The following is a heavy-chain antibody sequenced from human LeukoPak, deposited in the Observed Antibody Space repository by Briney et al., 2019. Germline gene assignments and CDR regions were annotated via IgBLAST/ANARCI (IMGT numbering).Heavy chain of an antibody. CDR2: IYYSGST. J-gene: IGHJ4*02. D-gene: IGHD4-17*01. V-gene: IGHV4-39*01. CDR3: ASLPILYGGNLNYFDY. CDR1: GGSISSSSYY. Sequence: PSETLSLTCTVSGGSISSSSYYWGWIRQPPGKGLEWTGSIYYSGSTYYNPSLKSRVTISVDTSKNQFSLKLSSVTAADTAVYYCASLPILYGGNLNYFDYWGQGTLVTVSS.